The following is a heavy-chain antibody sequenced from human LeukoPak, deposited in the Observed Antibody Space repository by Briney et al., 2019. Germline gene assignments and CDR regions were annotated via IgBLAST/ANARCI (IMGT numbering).Heavy chain of an antibody. Sequence: GGSLRLSCAASGFTFSSYAMSWVHRAPGKGLEWVSAISGSGGSTYYADSVKGRFTISRDNSKNTLYLQMNSLRAEDTAVYYCAKTGSSSWYYFDYWGQGTLVTVSS. CDR1: GFTFSSYA. D-gene: IGHD6-13*01. CDR3: AKTGSSSWYYFDY. CDR2: ISGSGGST. J-gene: IGHJ4*02. V-gene: IGHV3-23*01.